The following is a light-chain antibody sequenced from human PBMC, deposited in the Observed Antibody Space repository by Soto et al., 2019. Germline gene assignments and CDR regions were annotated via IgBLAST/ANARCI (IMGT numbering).Light chain of an antibody. V-gene: IGLV3-21*02. J-gene: IGLJ1*01. CDR2: YDT. CDR3: QVWDSSSDHPYV. Sequence: YELTQPPSVSVAPGQTASIPCGGTNVGSKSVHWYQQKPGQAPVLVIYYDTDRPSGIPERFSGSNSGSTATLTITRVEAGDEADYFCQVWDSSSDHPYVFGTGTKVTVL. CDR1: NVGSKS.